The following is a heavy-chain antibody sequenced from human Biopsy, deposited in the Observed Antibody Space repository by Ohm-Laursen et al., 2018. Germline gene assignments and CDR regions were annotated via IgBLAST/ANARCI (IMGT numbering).Heavy chain of an antibody. CDR1: GFTFSIYG. Sequence: SLRLSCSAPGFTFSIYGMHWVRQAPGKGLEWVAVIWHDGSNKYYADSVKGRFTISRDDPKNTLYLQMNSLRAEDTAVYYCAREGDDSSGYTPHYFDYWGQGTLVTVSS. CDR2: IWHDGSNK. D-gene: IGHD3-22*01. J-gene: IGHJ4*02. CDR3: AREGDDSSGYTPHYFDY. V-gene: IGHV3-33*01.